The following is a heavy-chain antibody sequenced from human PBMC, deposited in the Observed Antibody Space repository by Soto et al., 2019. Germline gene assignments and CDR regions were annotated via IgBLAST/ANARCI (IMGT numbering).Heavy chain of an antibody. CDR3: ARVDYGSGSYYYYYYGVDD. CDR1: GYTFTNYR. D-gene: IGHD3-10*01. V-gene: IGHV1-18*01. Sequence: ASVKVSCKASGYTFTNYRISGVRQAPAQGLEWMGWISADNGNTNYAHKLQGRFTMTTDTSTSTAYMELRSLRSDDRAVYYCARVDYGSGSYYYYYYGVDDWGQGTTVTVSS. CDR2: ISADNGNT. J-gene: IGHJ6*02.